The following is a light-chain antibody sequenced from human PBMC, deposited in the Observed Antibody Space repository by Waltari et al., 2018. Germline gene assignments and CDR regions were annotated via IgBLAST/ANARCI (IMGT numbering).Light chain of an antibody. V-gene: IGKV3-15*01. Sequence: EIVMTQSPATLSVSPGDRATLSCRASQSVASNLAWYQQKPGQAPRLLIYGASNGATGIPARFSGSGSGTDFTLTISSLQSEDFAVYYCQQYFGLPLTFGGGTKLEIK. CDR2: GAS. CDR3: QQYFGLPLT. J-gene: IGKJ4*01. CDR1: QSVASN.